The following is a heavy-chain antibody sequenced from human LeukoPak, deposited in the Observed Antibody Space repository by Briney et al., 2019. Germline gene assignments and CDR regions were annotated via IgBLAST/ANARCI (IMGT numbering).Heavy chain of an antibody. D-gene: IGHD3-3*01. CDR1: GFTFSSYA. V-gene: IGHV3-23*01. Sequence: PGGSLRLSCAASGFTFSSYAMSWVRQAPGKGLEWVSAISGSGGSTYYADSVKGRFTISRDNSKNTLYLQMNSLRAEDTAVYYCAKDLRFLEWFGRFTLPHAFDIWGQGTMVTVSS. J-gene: IGHJ3*02. CDR2: ISGSGGST. CDR3: AKDLRFLEWFGRFTLPHAFDI.